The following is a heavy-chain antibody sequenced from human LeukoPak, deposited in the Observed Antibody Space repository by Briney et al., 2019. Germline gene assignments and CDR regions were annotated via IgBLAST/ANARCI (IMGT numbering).Heavy chain of an antibody. CDR1: GFTFSSYA. Sequence: QPGGSLSLSCAASGFTFSSYAMSWVRQAPGKGLEWVSAISGSGVSTYYADSVKGRFTISRDNSKNTLYLQMNSLRAEDTAVHYCAKARGTVGAALDHWGQGTLVTVSS. CDR3: AKARGTVGAALDH. CDR2: ISGSGVST. V-gene: IGHV3-23*01. D-gene: IGHD1-26*01. J-gene: IGHJ4*02.